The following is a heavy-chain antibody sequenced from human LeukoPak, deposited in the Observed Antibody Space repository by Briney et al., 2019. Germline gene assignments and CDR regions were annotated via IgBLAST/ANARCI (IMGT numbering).Heavy chain of an antibody. J-gene: IGHJ4*02. CDR3: ATLPVGHRVATIIDY. V-gene: IGHV3-21*01. CDR2: ISSSSSYI. D-gene: IGHD5-12*01. CDR1: GFTFSSYS. Sequence: GGSLRLSCAASGFTFSSYSMNWVRQAPGKGLEWVSSISSSSSYIYYADSVKGRFTISRDNAKNSLYLQMNSLRAEDTAVYYCATLPVGHRVATIIDYWGQGTLVTVSS.